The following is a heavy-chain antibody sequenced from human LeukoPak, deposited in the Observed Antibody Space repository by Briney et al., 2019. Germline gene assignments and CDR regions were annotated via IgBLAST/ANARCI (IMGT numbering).Heavy chain of an antibody. CDR1: GGSISSSSYY. CDR3: ARHSSGYYDAFDI. CDR2: IYYSGST. D-gene: IGHD3-22*01. Sequence: SETLSLTCTVSGGSISSSSYYWGWIRQPPGKGLEWIGSIYYSGSTYYNPSLKSRVTISVDTSKNQFSLKLSSVPAADTAVYYCARHSSGYYDAFDIWGQGTMVTVSS. V-gene: IGHV4-39*01. J-gene: IGHJ3*02.